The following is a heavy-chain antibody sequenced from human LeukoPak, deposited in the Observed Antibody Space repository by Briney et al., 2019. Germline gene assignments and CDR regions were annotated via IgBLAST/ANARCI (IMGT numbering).Heavy chain of an antibody. CDR1: GYTFADYY. CDR3: ARDFRAAMVSDWFDP. D-gene: IGHD5-18*01. Sequence: ASVKVSCKASGYTFADYYIHWVRQAPGQGLEWVGWMNPNSGDTNYARSFQGRVTMTRDTSISTAYMELSRLRFDDTAVYYCARDFRAAMVSDWFDPWGQGTLVTVSS. V-gene: IGHV1-2*02. J-gene: IGHJ5*02. CDR2: MNPNSGDT.